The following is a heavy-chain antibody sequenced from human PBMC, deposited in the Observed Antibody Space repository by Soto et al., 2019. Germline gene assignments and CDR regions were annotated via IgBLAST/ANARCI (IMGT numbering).Heavy chain of an antibody. V-gene: IGHV3-21*01. Sequence: GGSLRLSCAASGFTFSSYSMNWVRQAPGKGLEWVSSISSSSSYIYYADSVKGRFTISRDNAKNSLYLQMNSLRAEDTAVYYCARGSRHWASGDWFDPWGQGTLVTVSS. J-gene: IGHJ5*02. CDR1: GFTFSSYS. CDR3: ARGSRHWASGDWFDP. D-gene: IGHD2-2*01. CDR2: ISSSSSYI.